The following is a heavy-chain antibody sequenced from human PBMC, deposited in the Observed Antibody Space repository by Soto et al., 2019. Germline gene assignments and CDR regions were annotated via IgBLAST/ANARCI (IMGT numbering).Heavy chain of an antibody. J-gene: IGHJ4*02. CDR1: GGNFSSYA. V-gene: IGHV1-69*01. CDR2: IIPIFGTA. Sequence: QVQLVQSGAEVKKPGSSVKVSCKASGGNFSSYAISWVRQAPGQGLEWMGGIIPIFGTANYAQKFQGRVTITADESKSTACMELSSLRSEDTAVYSCARVSVYDYGGGAQPDYWGQGTLVTVSS. CDR3: ARVSVYDYGGGAQPDY. D-gene: IGHD5-12*01.